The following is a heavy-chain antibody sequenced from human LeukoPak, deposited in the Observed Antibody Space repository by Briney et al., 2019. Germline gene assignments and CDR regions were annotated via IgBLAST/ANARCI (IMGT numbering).Heavy chain of an antibody. Sequence: GGSLRLSCAASGFTFSSYGMHWVRQAPGKGLEWVAFIRYDGSNKYYADSVKGRFTISRDNSKNTLYLQMNSLRAEDTAVYHCAKVVGYCTNGVCEELDYRGQGTLVTVSS. CDR3: AKVVGYCTNGVCEELDY. J-gene: IGHJ4*02. CDR1: GFTFSSYG. V-gene: IGHV3-30*02. D-gene: IGHD2-8*01. CDR2: IRYDGSNK.